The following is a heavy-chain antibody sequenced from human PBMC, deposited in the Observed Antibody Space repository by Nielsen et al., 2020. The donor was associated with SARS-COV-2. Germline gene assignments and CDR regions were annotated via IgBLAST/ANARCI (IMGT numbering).Heavy chain of an antibody. V-gene: IGHV3-23*01. CDR1: GFTFSSYA. Sequence: GGSLRLSCAASGFTFSSYAMSWVRQAPGKGLEWVSAISGSGGSTYYADSVKGRFTISRDISKNTLYLQMNSLRAEDTAVYYCARVDRDYYHSSGPFDYWGQGALVTVSS. J-gene: IGHJ4*02. CDR3: ARVDRDYYHSSGPFDY. CDR2: ISGSGGST. D-gene: IGHD3-22*01.